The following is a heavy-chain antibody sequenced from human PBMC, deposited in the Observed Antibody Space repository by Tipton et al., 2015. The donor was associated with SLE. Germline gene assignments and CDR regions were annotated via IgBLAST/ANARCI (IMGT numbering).Heavy chain of an antibody. CDR2: IYSGGST. Sequence: SLRLSCAASGFTFSSYAMSWVRQGPGKGLEWVSVIYSGGSTDYADSVKVRFTISRDNSKNTLYLQMNSLRAEDTAVYYCAKVQAGYCSGGTCYGSYYYGMDVWGQGTTVTVSS. CDR3: AKVQAGYCSGGTCYGSYYYGMDV. CDR1: GFTFSSYA. D-gene: IGHD2-15*01. V-gene: IGHV3-23*03. J-gene: IGHJ6*02.